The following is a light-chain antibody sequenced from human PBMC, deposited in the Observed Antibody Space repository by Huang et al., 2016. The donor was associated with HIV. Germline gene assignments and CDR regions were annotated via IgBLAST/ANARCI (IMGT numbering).Light chain of an antibody. J-gene: IGKJ1*01. CDR3: MQALQTPRT. CDR1: QSLLHCNGYTY. Sequence: DIVMTQSPLSLPVTPGESDSNSCRSSQSLLHCNGYTYLDWYLQKPGQSTQLLIYLGSHRASGVPDRFSGSGSGTDVTLKVNRVEAEDVGIYYCMQALQTPRTFGQGTKVEIK. CDR2: LGS. V-gene: IGKV2-28*01.